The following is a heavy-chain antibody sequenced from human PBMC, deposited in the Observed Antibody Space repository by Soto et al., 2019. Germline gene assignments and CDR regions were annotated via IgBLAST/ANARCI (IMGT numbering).Heavy chain of an antibody. Sequence: QVQLVQSGAEVRKPGASVKVSCKASGYTFTSSGISWLRQAPGQGLEWMGWISTYNGDTNDAPKFQDRVTMTIDRPTSKAYMEMRSLRTDDADVYYCARAGAEQLDYYGMEVWCQKNRVTVCS. D-gene: IGHD3-10*01. CDR2: ISTYNGDT. CDR3: ARAGAEQLDYYGMEV. V-gene: IGHV1-18*01. J-gene: IGHJ6*02. CDR1: GYTFTSSG.